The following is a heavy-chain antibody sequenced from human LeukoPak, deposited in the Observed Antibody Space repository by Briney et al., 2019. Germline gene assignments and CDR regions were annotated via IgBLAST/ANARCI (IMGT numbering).Heavy chain of an antibody. CDR2: INHSGST. CDR1: GGSFSGYY. CDR3: ARGSPLGQNWFDP. V-gene: IGHV4-34*01. J-gene: IGHJ5*02. Sequence: KPSETLSLTCAVYGGSFSGYYWSWIRQPPGKGLEWIGEINHSGSTNYNPSLKSRVTISVDTSKNQSSLKLSSVTAADTAVYYCARGSPLGQNWFDPWGQGTLVTVSS.